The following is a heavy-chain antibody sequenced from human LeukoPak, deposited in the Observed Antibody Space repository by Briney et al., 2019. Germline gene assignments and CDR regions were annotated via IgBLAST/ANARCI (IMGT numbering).Heavy chain of an antibody. Sequence: GGSLRLSCAASGFILGNAWMSWVRQAPGKGLEWVAHIKRNFEGATQHYAASVNGRFTISKDESKNTVFLQMSSLKTEDTAVYYCRVLCGDDCYFFDYWGQGTLVTVSS. CDR1: GFILGNAW. D-gene: IGHD2-21*02. V-gene: IGHV3-15*06. J-gene: IGHJ4*02. CDR3: RVLCGDDCYFFDY. CDR2: IKRNFEGATQ.